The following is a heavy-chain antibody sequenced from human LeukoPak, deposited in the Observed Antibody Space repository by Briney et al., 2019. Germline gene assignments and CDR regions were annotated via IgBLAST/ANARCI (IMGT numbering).Heavy chain of an antibody. D-gene: IGHD3-16*01. V-gene: IGHV3-23*01. Sequence: GGTLRLSCAASGFTFSSHGMNWVRQPPGKGLEWVSGISPIGGITYYTDSVKGPFTISRENSKNTVSLQMNSLRGEDTAVYYCAKDDAWGRNNQWGQGNLVTVSS. CDR2: ISPIGGIT. CDR1: GFTFSSHG. J-gene: IGHJ1*01. CDR3: AKDDAWGRNNQ.